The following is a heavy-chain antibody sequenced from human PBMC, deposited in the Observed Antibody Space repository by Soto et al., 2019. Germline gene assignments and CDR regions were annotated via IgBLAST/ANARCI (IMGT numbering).Heavy chain of an antibody. CDR1: GFTFSSYT. J-gene: IGHJ4*02. CDR3: ARGGRYCGSPNCYAKY. V-gene: IGHV3-48*01. Sequence: PGGSLRLSCAASGFTFSSYTMNWVRQAPGKGLEWISYITTSSSTIYYADSVQGRFTISRDNAKNSLYLQMNSLRVEDTAVYYCARGGRYCGSPNCYAKYWGQGTLVTVSS. D-gene: IGHD2-2*01. CDR2: ITTSSSTI.